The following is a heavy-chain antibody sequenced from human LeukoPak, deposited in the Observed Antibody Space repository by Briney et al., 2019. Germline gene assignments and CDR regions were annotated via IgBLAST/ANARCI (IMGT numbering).Heavy chain of an antibody. D-gene: IGHD6-19*01. J-gene: IGHJ4*02. CDR1: GFTFSSFA. Sequence: PGGSLRLSCAASGFTFSSFAMNWVRQTPGKGLEWVSTMSHDGGSTYFADSVKGRFTISRDNSKGKLYLQMNSLRAEDTALYFCAKDFSSGLFDYWGQGTLVAVSS. CDR2: MSHDGGST. CDR3: AKDFSSGLFDY. V-gene: IGHV3-23*01.